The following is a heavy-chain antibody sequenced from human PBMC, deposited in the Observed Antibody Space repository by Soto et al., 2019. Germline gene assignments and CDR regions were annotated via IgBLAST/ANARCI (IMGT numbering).Heavy chain of an antibody. CDR2: IGPYNPNR. D-gene: IGHD3-16*01. V-gene: IGHV1-18*01. J-gene: IGHJ4*02. CDR3: AREMLRYGGCDF. CDR1: GYTFNTYG. Sequence: QVHLVQSGAEVKTPGASVKTSCKTSGYTFNTYGITWVRQAPGQGLEWLGWIGPYNPNRNYAQKFQGRVTMTKHTSTNTAYMELRSLRSDDTAVYFCAREMLRYGGCDFWGQGTLVTVSS.